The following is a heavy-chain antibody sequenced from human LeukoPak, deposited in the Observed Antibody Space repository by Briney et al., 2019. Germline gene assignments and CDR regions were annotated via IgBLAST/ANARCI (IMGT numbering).Heavy chain of an antibody. CDR3: AKDRPWGVTTRYYYYYMDV. D-gene: IGHD3-10*01. V-gene: IGHV3-7*03. Sequence: GGSLRLSCAASGFTFSSYWMSWVRQAPGKGLEWVANIKQDGSEKYYVDSVKGRFTISRDNSKNILYLQMDGLRAEDTAVYYCAKDRPWGVTTRYYYYYMDVWGEGTTVTVS. CDR1: GFTFSSYW. CDR2: IKQDGSEK. J-gene: IGHJ6*03.